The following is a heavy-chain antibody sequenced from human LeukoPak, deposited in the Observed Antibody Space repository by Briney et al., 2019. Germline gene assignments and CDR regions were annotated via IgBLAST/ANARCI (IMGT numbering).Heavy chain of an antibody. CDR1: GFTFSSYA. D-gene: IGHD2-2*01. CDR2: ISGSGVGT. CDR3: ARAPLPATAWARVPYYFDY. Sequence: PGGSLRLSCAVSGFTFSSYAMSWVRQAPGKGLEWVSTISGSGVGTFYADSVKGRFTISRDNSKNTLYLQMNSLRAEDTAVYYCARAPLPATAWARVPYYFDYWGQGTLVTVSS. V-gene: IGHV3-23*01. J-gene: IGHJ4*02.